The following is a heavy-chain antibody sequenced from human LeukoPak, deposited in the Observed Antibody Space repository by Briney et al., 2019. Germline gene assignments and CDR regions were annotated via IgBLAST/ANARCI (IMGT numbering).Heavy chain of an antibody. J-gene: IGHJ6*02. V-gene: IGHV4-59*08. CDR3: ARHSDYIRFAMDV. D-gene: IGHD3-10*01. CDR1: GGSISSYY. CDR2: IYYSGST. Sequence: PSETLSLTCTVSGGSISSYYWSWIRQPPGKGLEWIGYIYYSGSTNYNPSLKSRVTISVDTSKNQFSLKLSSVTAADTAVYYCARHSDYIRFAMDVWGQGTTVTVSS.